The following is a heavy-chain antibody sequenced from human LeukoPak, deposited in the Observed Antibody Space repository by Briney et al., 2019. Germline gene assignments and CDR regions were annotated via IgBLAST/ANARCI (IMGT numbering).Heavy chain of an antibody. CDR1: GYTFTSYG. V-gene: IGHV1-18*01. J-gene: IGHJ3*02. CDR3: ARGGCSSTSCYPHRDAFDI. D-gene: IGHD2-2*01. Sequence: GASVKVSCKASGYTFTSYGISWVRQAPRQGLEWMRWISAYNGNTNYAQKLQGRVTMTTDTSTSTAYMELRSLRSDDTAVYYCARGGCSSTSCYPHRDAFDIWGQGTMVTVSS. CDR2: ISAYNGNT.